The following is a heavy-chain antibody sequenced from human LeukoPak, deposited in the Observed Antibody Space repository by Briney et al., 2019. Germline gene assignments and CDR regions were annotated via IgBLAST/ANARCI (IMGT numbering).Heavy chain of an antibody. Sequence: PSETLSLTCAVYGGSFSGYYWSWIRHPPGKGLEWIGEINHSGSTNYNPSLKSRVTISVDTSKNHFSLKLSSVTAADTAVYYWARRENSSGWYWFDPWGQGTLVSVSS. J-gene: IGHJ5*02. D-gene: IGHD6-19*01. CDR2: INHSGST. CDR1: GGSFSGYY. CDR3: ARRENSSGWYWFDP. V-gene: IGHV4-34*01.